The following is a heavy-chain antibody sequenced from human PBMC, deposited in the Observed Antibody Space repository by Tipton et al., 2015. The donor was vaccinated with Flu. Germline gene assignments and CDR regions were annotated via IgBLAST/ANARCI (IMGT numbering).Heavy chain of an antibody. J-gene: IGHJ5*02. CDR2: ISASGST. Sequence: TLSLTCIVSGGSMNNYYWSWIRQPAGKGLEWIGRISASGSTTDYNPSLKSRVTMSIDTSKNQFSLNLRYVTAADTAVYYCARDRYAGSSNYFDPWGQGTLVTVSS. D-gene: IGHD1-1*01. V-gene: IGHV4-4*07. CDR1: GGSMNNYY. CDR3: ARDRYAGSSNYFDP.